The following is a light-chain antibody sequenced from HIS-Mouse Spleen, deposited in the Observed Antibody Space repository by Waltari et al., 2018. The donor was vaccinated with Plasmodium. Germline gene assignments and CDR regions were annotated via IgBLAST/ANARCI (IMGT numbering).Light chain of an antibody. J-gene: IGKJ3*01. CDR2: GAS. CDR1: QSVSST. CDR3: QQYNNWSFT. Sequence: ELVMTQSPATLSLSPGETATLPCRASQSVSSTLAWYQQKPGQAPRLLIYGASTRATGIPARFSGSGSGTEFTLTISSLQSEDFAVYYCQQYNNWSFTFGPGTKVDIK. V-gene: IGKV3-15*01.